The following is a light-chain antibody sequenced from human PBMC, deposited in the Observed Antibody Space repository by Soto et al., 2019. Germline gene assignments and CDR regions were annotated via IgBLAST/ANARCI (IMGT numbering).Light chain of an antibody. Sequence: DIQMTQSPSSLSASVGNRVTITCRASQSISTYLNWYQKKPGKAPNLLIYDASRLQSGVPSRFSGSGGGTDFTLSINSVQPEDFATYFCQQSYMEPITFGQGTRLEIK. CDR3: QQSYMEPIT. CDR1: QSISTY. J-gene: IGKJ5*01. CDR2: DAS. V-gene: IGKV1-39*01.